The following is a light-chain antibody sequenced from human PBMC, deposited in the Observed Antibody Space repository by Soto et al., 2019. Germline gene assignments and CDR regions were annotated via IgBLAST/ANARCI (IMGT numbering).Light chain of an antibody. CDR3: QQYDSYSWT. CDR1: QSVSNW. V-gene: IGKV1-5*01. J-gene: IGKJ1*01. Sequence: EIQLTQSPSTPSSSGGGRVPLTCRASQSVSNWLAWYQQKPGKAPKLLIYDVSSLESGVPSRFSGSGSGTEFILTISSLQPDDFATYYCQQYDSYSWTFDQGTKVDIK. CDR2: DVS.